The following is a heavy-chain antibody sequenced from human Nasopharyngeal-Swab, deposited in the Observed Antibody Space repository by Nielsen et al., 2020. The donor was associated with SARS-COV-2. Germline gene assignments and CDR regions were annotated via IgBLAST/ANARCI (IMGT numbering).Heavy chain of an antibody. D-gene: IGHD6-13*01. V-gene: IGHV3-21*01. Sequence: GESLKISRAASGFTFSSYSMNWVRQAPGKGLEWVSSISSSSSYIYYADSVKGRFTISRDNAKNSLYLQMNSLSAEDTAVYYCAGRPRYSSSWYSPYYYYGMDVWGQGTTVTVSS. CDR3: AGRPRYSSSWYSPYYYYGMDV. J-gene: IGHJ6*02. CDR2: ISSSSSYI. CDR1: GFTFSSYS.